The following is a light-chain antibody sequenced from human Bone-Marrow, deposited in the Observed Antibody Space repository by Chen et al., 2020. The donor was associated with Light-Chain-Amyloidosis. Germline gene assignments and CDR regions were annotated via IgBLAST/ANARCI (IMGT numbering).Light chain of an antibody. CDR2: EDD. Sequence: NFMLTQPHSVSESPGKTVIISCTRSRGSIATNYVQWYQQRPGSSPTTVIYEDDPRPSGVPDRFSGSIDRSTNSASLTSSGLKTEDEADYYCQSYQCSSQGVLGGGTKLTVL. J-gene: IGLJ3*02. V-gene: IGLV6-57*01. CDR1: RGSIATNY. CDR3: QSYQCSSQGV.